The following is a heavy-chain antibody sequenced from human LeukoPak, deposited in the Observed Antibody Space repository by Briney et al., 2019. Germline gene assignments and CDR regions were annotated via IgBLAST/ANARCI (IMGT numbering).Heavy chain of an antibody. Sequence: GASVKVSCKASGGTFSSYAISWVRQATGQGLEWMGGIIPIFGTANYAQKFQGRVTITADESTSTAYMGLSSLRSEDTAVYYCARAVGLYNWNLYYFDYWGQGTLVIVSS. V-gene: IGHV1-69*13. D-gene: IGHD1-20*01. CDR3: ARAVGLYNWNLYYFDY. CDR2: IIPIFGTA. CDR1: GGTFSSYA. J-gene: IGHJ4*02.